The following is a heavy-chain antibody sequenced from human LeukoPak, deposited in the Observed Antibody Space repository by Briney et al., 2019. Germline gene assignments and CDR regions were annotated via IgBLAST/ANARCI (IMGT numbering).Heavy chain of an antibody. CDR3: ARVTYDSSLWSFDY. CDR1: GYSFTSYW. V-gene: IGHV5-10-1*01. D-gene: IGHD3-22*01. J-gene: IGHJ4*02. Sequence: HGESLKISCKGSGYSFTSYWISWVRQMPGKGLEWMGRIDPSDSYTNYSPSFQGHVTISADKSISTAYLQWSGLKASDTAMYYCARVTYDSSLWSFDYWGQGTLVTVSS. CDR2: IDPSDSYT.